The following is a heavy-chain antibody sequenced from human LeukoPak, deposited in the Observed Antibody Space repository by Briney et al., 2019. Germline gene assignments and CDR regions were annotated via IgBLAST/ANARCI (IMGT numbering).Heavy chain of an antibody. D-gene: IGHD3-22*01. CDR1: GFTFSSYS. J-gene: IGHJ4*02. V-gene: IGHV3-48*01. CDR2: ISSSSSTI. CDR3: ARELYYFDTGSFDY. Sequence: GGSLRLSCAASGFTFSSYSMNWVRQAPGKGLEWVSYISSSSSTIYYADSVKGRFTISRDNAKNSLYLQMNSLRAEDTAVYYCARELYYFDTGSFDYWGQGTLVTVSS.